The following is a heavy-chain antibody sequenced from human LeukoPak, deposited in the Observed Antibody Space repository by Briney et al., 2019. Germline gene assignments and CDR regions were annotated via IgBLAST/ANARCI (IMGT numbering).Heavy chain of an antibody. J-gene: IGHJ6*03. Sequence: PSETLSLTCTVSGGSISSGGYYWSWIRQHPGKGLEWIGYTYYSGSTYYNPSLKSRVTISVDTSKNQFSLKLSSVTASDTAVYYCARVVRQAYQLLPQINYYYYMDVWGKGTTVTVSS. CDR1: GGSISSGGYY. D-gene: IGHD2-2*01. V-gene: IGHV4-31*03. CDR3: ARVVRQAYQLLPQINYYYYMDV. CDR2: TYYSGST.